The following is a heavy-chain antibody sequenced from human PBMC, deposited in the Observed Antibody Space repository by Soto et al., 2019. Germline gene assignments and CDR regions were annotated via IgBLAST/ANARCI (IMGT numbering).Heavy chain of an antibody. CDR2: IYWDDDK. Sequence: QITLKESGPTLVKPTQTLTLTCTFSGFSLSTRGVGVGWIRQPPGNALEWLAVIYWDDDKRYSPSLQSRLTITRDTSKNQEVLTMSNMDPVDTATYYYAHTQDYGNVTYWGQGTLVTVSS. V-gene: IGHV2-5*02. D-gene: IGHD4-17*01. CDR1: GFSLSTRGVG. J-gene: IGHJ4*02. CDR3: AHTQDYGNVTY.